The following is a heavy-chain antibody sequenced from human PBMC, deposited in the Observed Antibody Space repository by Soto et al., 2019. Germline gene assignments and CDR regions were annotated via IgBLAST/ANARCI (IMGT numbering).Heavy chain of an antibody. CDR1: GYTFTSYD. CDR3: ARVPFFNSYGYGRGDY. CDR2: MNPNSGNT. V-gene: IGHV1-8*01. J-gene: IGHJ4*02. Sequence: ASVKVSCKASGYTFTSYDINWVRQATGQGLEWMGWMNPNSGNTGYAQKFQGRVTMTRNTSISTAYMELSSLRSEDTAVYYCARVPFFNSYGYGRGDYWGQGILVTVSS. D-gene: IGHD5-18*01.